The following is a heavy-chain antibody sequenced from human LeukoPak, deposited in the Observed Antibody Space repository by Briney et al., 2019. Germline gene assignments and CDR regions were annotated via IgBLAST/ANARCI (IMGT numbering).Heavy chain of an antibody. D-gene: IGHD1-1*01. CDR3: AKVYPGTTSCFDY. J-gene: IGHJ4*02. V-gene: IGHV3-30*02. CDR1: GFTFSSYG. Sequence: GGSLRLSCAASGFTFSSYGMHWVRQAPGKGLEWVAFIRYDGSNKYYADSVKGRFTISRDNSKNTLYLQMNSLRADDTAVFYCAKVYPGTTSCFDYWGQGALVTVSS. CDR2: IRYDGSNK.